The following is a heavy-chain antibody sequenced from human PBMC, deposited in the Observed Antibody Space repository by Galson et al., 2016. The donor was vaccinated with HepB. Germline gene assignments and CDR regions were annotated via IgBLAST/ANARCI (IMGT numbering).Heavy chain of an antibody. J-gene: IGHJ6*02. V-gene: IGHV5-51*01. D-gene: IGHD2-21*01. CDR3: AGHEHLVDFYYYSSDL. CDR1: GYSFTSYW. Sequence: QSGAEVKKPGESLKISCEGSGYSFTSYWISWVRQMPGKGLEWMGIIYPGDFDTRYSTSFQGKVTISADKSISTAYLQWKSLKASDTDMYYCAGHEHLVDFYYYSSDLWGQGTTVTVSS. CDR2: IYPGDFDT.